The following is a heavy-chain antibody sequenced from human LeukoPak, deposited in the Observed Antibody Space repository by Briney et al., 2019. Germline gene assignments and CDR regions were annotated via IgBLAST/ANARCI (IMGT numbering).Heavy chain of an antibody. CDR3: AKEDFSDYYFYYTDV. Sequence: GGSLRLSCAASGFTFSSYDMYWVRQAPGKGLEWVTFIRNDGNYKSYADSVKGRFTISRDNSKTTLYLQMNSLRAEDTAVYYCAKEDFSDYYFYYTDVWGKGTTVTISS. V-gene: IGHV3-30*02. CDR2: IRNDGNYK. CDR1: GFTFSSYD. D-gene: IGHD2/OR15-2a*01. J-gene: IGHJ6*03.